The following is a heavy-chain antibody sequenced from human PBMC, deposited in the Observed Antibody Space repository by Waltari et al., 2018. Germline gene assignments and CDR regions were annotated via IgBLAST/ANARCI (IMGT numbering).Heavy chain of an antibody. V-gene: IGHV1-2*02. CDR3: AFRGFGELLRWFDY. Sequence: QVQLVQSGAEVKKPGASVKVSCKASGYTFTGYYMHWVRQAPGQGLEWMGWINPNSGGTNYAKKFQGRVTMTRDTSISTAYMELSRLRSDDTAVYYCAFRGFGELLRWFDYWGQGTLVTVSS. CDR1: GYTFTGYY. J-gene: IGHJ5*01. CDR2: INPNSGGT. D-gene: IGHD3-10*01.